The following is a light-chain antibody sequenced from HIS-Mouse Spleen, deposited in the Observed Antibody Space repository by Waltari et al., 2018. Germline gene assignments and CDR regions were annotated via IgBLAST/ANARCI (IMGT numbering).Light chain of an antibody. CDR1: QSISSW. CDR3: QQYRT. J-gene: IGKJ1*01. CDR2: KAS. V-gene: IGKV1-5*03. Sequence: DIQMTQSPSTLPASVGDRVTITCRASQSISSWLAWYQQKPGTAPERLIYKASSLESGVPSRFSGSGSWTEFTLTISSLQPDDFATYYCQQYRTFGQGTKVEIK.